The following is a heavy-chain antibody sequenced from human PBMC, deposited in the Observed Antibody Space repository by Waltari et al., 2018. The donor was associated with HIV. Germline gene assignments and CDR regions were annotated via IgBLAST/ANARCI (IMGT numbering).Heavy chain of an antibody. D-gene: IGHD1-1*01. J-gene: IGHJ4*02. Sequence: QLQLQESGPGLVKPSETLSLTCAVSGGSLNSPHYYWGWIRRPPGKGLEWIANIYYSGNTYVNPSLKSRVTISVDMSKNQFSLKLTSVTAADSAIYFCARVFGNWNFDYFDYWGQGRLVTVSS. CDR2: IYYSGNT. CDR1: GGSLNSPHYY. CDR3: ARVFGNWNFDYFDY. V-gene: IGHV4-39*01.